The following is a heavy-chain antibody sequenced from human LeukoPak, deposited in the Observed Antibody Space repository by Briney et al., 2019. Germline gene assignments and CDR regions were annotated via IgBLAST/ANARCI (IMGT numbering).Heavy chain of an antibody. CDR3: ARAVVGANNHYYYYGMDV. Sequence: SQTLSLTCAISGDSVSSNSAAWNWIRQSPPRGLEWLGRTYYRSKWYNDYAVSVKSRITINPDTSKNQFSLQLNSVTPEDTAVYYCARAVVGANNHYYYYGMDVWGQGTTVTVSS. CDR2: TYYRSKWYN. D-gene: IGHD1-26*01. CDR1: GDSVSSNSAA. J-gene: IGHJ6*02. V-gene: IGHV6-1*01.